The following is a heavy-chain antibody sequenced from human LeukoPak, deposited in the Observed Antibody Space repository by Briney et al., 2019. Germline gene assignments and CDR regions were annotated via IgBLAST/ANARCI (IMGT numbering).Heavy chain of an antibody. CDR2: ITGSGDST. Sequence: PGGSLRLSCAASGFIFSTYPMSWVRQAPGKGLEWVSAITGSGDSTFYADTVKGRFTISRDNSKNTLYLQMNSLRAEDTAVYYCAIQGADHDYVWGSYRYSGFDYWGQGTLVTVSS. J-gene: IGHJ4*02. D-gene: IGHD3-16*02. CDR3: AIQGADHDYVWGSYRYSGFDY. CDR1: GFIFSTYP. V-gene: IGHV3-23*01.